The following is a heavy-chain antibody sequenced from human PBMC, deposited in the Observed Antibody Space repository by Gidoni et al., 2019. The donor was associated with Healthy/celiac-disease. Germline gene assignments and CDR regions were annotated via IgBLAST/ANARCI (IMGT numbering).Heavy chain of an antibody. J-gene: IGHJ6*02. Sequence: QVQLVESGGGLVKPGGCLRLSCAAPGFTFSDYHMSWIRQAPGKGLELVSYISSSSSYTNYADSVKGRFTISRDNAKNSLYLQMNSLRAEDTAVYYCASSGWFPGNYYYGMDVWGQGTTVTVSS. D-gene: IGHD6-19*01. V-gene: IGHV3-11*06. CDR2: ISSSSSYT. CDR3: ASSGWFPGNYYYGMDV. CDR1: GFTFSDYH.